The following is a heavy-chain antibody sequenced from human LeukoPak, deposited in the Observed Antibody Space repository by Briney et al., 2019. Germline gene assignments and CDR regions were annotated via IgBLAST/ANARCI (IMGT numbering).Heavy chain of an antibody. D-gene: IGHD3-16*01. J-gene: IGHJ3*02. Sequence: SETLSLTCTVSNGSISNNYWSWIRQPPGKGLEWIGYIFYTGSTTYSPSLKSRVTISVDTSKNQFSLKLNSVTAADTAVYYCARDVSPFGDAFDIWGQGTMVTVSS. CDR3: ARDVSPFGDAFDI. CDR1: NGSISNNY. CDR2: IFYTGST. V-gene: IGHV4-59*01.